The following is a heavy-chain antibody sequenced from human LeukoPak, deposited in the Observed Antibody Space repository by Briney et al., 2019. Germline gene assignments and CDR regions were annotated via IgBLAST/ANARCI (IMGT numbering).Heavy chain of an antibody. J-gene: IGHJ6*04. CDR1: GYTFTSYY. D-gene: IGHD6-13*01. CDR3: ARGRAAAGIYYYYGMDV. Sequence: ASVKVSCKASGYTFTSYYMHWVRQAPGQGLEWMGIINPSGGSTSYAQKFQGRVTMTRDTSTSTVYMELSSLRSEDTAVYYCARGRAAAGIYYYYGMDVWGKGTTVTVSS. V-gene: IGHV1-46*01. CDR2: INPSGGST.